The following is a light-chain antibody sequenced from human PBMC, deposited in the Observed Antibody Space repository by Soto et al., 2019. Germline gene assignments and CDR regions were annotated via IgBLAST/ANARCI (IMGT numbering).Light chain of an antibody. CDR3: QQYHNWPGT. J-gene: IGKJ1*01. Sequence: EVVMTQSPATLSVSPGEGATLSCRASQSISSSNLAWYQQKPGQAPRLLIYGASSRATGIPARFSGSGSGTEFTLTISSLQSEDFVVYYCQQYHNWPGTFGQGTKVEIK. CDR2: GAS. V-gene: IGKV3-15*01. CDR1: QSISSSN.